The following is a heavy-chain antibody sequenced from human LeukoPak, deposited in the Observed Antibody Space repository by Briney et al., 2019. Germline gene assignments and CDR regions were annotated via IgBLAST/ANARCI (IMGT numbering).Heavy chain of an antibody. CDR3: ARDSIRQQLYYFDY. J-gene: IGHJ4*02. Sequence: GGSLRLSCAASGFTFSSYDMHWVRQAPGKGLEWVAFMQYDGSNKYYAESVKGRFTISRDNSKNTLYLQMDSLRVDDTAVYFCARDSIRQQLYYFDYWGQGTLVTVSS. CDR1: GFTFSSYD. V-gene: IGHV3-30*02. D-gene: IGHD6-13*01. CDR2: MQYDGSNK.